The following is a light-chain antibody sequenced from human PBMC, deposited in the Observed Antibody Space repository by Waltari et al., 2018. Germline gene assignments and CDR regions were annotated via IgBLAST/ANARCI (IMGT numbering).Light chain of an antibody. J-gene: IGKJ1*01. CDR1: QSVGRS. CDR3: QHYVRLPVT. CDR2: GAS. V-gene: IGKV3-20*01. Sequence: EIVLTQSPGTLSLSPGERVTLSCRASQSVGRSLAWYQQKPGQAPRLLIYGASSRATGIPDRFSGSGSGTDFSITISRLAPDDLSVYYCQHYVRLPVTFGQGTKVEI.